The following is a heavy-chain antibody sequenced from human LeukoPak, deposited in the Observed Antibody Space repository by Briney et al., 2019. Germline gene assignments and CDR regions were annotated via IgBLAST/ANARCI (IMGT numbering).Heavy chain of an antibody. D-gene: IGHD5-18*01. J-gene: IGHJ4*02. Sequence: PSETLSLTCAVSGGSISSSGYSWSWIRQPPGKGLEWIGYIYHSGSTYYNPSLKSRVTISVDRSKNQFSLKLSSVTAADTAVYYCARADTAMVLFDYWGQGTLVTVSS. CDR3: ARADTAMVLFDY. CDR1: GGSISSSGYS. CDR2: IYHSGST. V-gene: IGHV4-30-2*01.